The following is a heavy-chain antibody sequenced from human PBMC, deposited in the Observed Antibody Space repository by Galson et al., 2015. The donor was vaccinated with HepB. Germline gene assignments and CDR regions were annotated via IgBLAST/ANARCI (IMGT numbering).Heavy chain of an antibody. V-gene: IGHV5-10-1*01. CDR2: IDPSDSYT. D-gene: IGHD1-1*01. J-gene: IGHJ4*02. CDR1: GYSFSAFW. CDR3: ASRHSYFRSGTWYNGSDF. Sequence: QSGAEVKKPGESLRISCKASGYSFSAFWISWVRQVPGKGLEWMGRIDPSDSYTDYSPSFQGHVAISADKSTTTAYLQWSSLKSSDTAVYYCASRHSYFRSGTWYNGSDFWGQGTLVTVSS.